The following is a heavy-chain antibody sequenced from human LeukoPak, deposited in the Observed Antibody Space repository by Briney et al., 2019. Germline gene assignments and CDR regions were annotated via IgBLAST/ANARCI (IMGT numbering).Heavy chain of an antibody. CDR2: ISYDGSNN. CDR3: ARKMKTGDRVGTFDI. J-gene: IGHJ3*02. V-gene: IGHV3-30*03. Sequence: PGRSLRLSCAASGFTFSSYGMHWVRQAPGKGLEWVALISYDGSNNYYADSVKGRFTISRDNSKNTLYLQMNSLRAEDTAVYYCARKMKTGDRVGTFDIWGQGTMVTVSS. D-gene: IGHD1-1*01. CDR1: GFTFSSYG.